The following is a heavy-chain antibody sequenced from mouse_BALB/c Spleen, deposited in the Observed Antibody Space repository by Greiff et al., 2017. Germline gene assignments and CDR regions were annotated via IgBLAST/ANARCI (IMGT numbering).Heavy chain of an antibody. CDR1: GYSITSDYA. J-gene: IGHJ2*01. V-gene: IGHV3-2*02. CDR2: ISYSGST. CDR3: ARGLDGFDY. D-gene: IGHD2-10*02. Sequence: EVKLMESGPGLVKPSQSLSLTCTVTGYSITSDYAWNWIRQFPGNKLEWMGYISYSGSTSYNPSLKSRISITRDTSKNQFFLQMNSVTTEDTATYYCARGLDGFDYWGQGTTLTVSS.